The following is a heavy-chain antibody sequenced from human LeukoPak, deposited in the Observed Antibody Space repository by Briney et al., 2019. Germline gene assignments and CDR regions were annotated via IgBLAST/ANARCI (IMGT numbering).Heavy chain of an antibody. D-gene: IGHD6-19*01. CDR2: IYYSGST. CDR3: ARDRPGLAIDY. V-gene: IGHV4-59*01. CDR1: GGSISSYY. Sequence: PSETLSLTCTVSGGSISSYYWSWIRQPPGKGLEWIGYIYYSGSTNYNPSLKSRVTISVDTSKNQFSLKLSSMTAADTAVYYCARDRPGLAIDYWGQGTLVTVSS. J-gene: IGHJ4*02.